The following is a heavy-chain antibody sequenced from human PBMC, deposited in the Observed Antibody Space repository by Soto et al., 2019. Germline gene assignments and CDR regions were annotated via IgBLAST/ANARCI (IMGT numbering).Heavy chain of an antibody. V-gene: IGHV3-72*01. D-gene: IGHD2-15*01. CDR1: GFTFSDHF. J-gene: IGHJ4*02. CDR3: CRGFCGCGTCYSADY. Sequence: EVQLVESGGGLVQPGGSLRLSCAASGFTFSDHFMDWVRQAPGKGLEWVGRIRNKANSYTTEYAASVKGRFTISRDNSENLLYLQMNRLTTEDTAVYYCCRGFCGCGTCYSADYWGPGTLVTVSS. CDR2: IRNKANSYTT.